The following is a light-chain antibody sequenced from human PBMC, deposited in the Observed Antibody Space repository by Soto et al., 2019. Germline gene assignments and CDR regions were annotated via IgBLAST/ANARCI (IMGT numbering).Light chain of an antibody. Sequence: EIVLTQSPGTLSLSPGERATLSCRASQSVGSNLAWYQQKPGQAPRLLIYGASTRATGIPARFSGSGSGAEFTLTISSLQSEDFAVYFCHHYGTSPTFGQGTRLEIK. CDR3: HHYGTSPT. CDR1: QSVGSN. J-gene: IGKJ5*01. V-gene: IGKV3-15*01. CDR2: GAS.